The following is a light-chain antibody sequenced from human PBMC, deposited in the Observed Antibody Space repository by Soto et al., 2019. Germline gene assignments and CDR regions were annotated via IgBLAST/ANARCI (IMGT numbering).Light chain of an antibody. V-gene: IGLV1-47*02. CDR2: GPN. Sequence: QSVLTQPPSVSGTPGQRVSLSCSGNSSNVGSNYVNWYQQFPGTAPKLLIYGPNERPAGVPDRFSGSKSCTSASLAISGLRSEDENDYYCAAWDDRLSGMVFGGGTKLTVL. CDR3: AAWDDRLSGMV. J-gene: IGLJ2*01. CDR1: SSNVGSNY.